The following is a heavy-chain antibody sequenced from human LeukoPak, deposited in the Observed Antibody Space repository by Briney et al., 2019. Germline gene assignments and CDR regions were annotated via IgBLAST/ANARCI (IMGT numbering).Heavy chain of an antibody. V-gene: IGHV5-51*01. J-gene: IGHJ4*02. CDR2: ILPANSET. Sequence: GESLKISCKGSGYSFSNYWIGWVRQMPGKGLEWVGIILPANSETRYSPSFQGQVTMSADKSISTAYLQWSSLKAADTAMYYCARQYYDILTDPNYFDSWGQGTLATVSS. CDR3: ARQYYDILTDPNYFDS. D-gene: IGHD3-9*01. CDR1: GYSFSNYW.